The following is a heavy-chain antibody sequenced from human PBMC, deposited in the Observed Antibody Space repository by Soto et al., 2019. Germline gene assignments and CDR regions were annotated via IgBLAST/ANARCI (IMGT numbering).Heavy chain of an antibody. V-gene: IGHV2-5*02. CDR3: AHSVAYYDILPGPEGFDY. CDR1: GFSLSTSGVG. Sequence: GSGPTLVNPTQTLTLTCTFSGFSLSTSGVGVGWIRQPPGKALEWLALIYWDDDKRYSPSLKSRLTITKDTSKNQVVLTMTNMDPVDTATYYCAHSVAYYDILPGPEGFDYWGQGTLVTVSS. J-gene: IGHJ4*02. D-gene: IGHD3-9*01. CDR2: IYWDDDK.